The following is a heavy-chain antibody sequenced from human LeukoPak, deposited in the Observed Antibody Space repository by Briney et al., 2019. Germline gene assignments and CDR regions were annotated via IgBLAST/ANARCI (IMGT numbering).Heavy chain of an antibody. Sequence: GGSLRLSCAASGFTFSSYSMNWVRQAPGKGLEWVSSISSSSSYIYYADSVKGRFTISRDNAKNSLYLQMNSLRAEDTAVYYCARDGGVVPAAHPDYWGQGTLVTVSS. J-gene: IGHJ4*02. CDR2: ISSSSSYI. V-gene: IGHV3-21*01. CDR3: ARDGGVVPAAHPDY. CDR1: GFTFSSYS. D-gene: IGHD2-2*01.